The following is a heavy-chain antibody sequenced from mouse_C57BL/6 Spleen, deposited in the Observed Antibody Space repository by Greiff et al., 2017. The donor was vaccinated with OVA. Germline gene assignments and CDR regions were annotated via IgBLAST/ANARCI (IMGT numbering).Heavy chain of an antibody. CDR3: TIYYDYDEYFDY. V-gene: IGHV1-5*01. D-gene: IGHD2-4*01. J-gene: IGHJ2*01. CDR1: GYTFTSYW. Sequence: SGTVLARPGASVKMSCKTSGYTFTSYWMHWVKQRPGQGLEWIGAIYPGNSDTSYNQKFKGKAKLTAVTSASTAYMELSSLTNEDSAVYYCTIYYDYDEYFDYWGQGTTLTVSS. CDR2: IYPGNSDT.